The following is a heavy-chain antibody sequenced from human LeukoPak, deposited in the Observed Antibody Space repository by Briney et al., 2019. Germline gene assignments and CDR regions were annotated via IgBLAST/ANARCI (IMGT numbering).Heavy chain of an antibody. CDR1: GFTFSSYG. CDR2: ISYGGSNK. D-gene: IGHD6-6*01. V-gene: IGHV3-30*18. CDR3: AKGRASFSSDYYYYGMDV. Sequence: PGGSLRLSCAASGFTFSSYGMHWVRQAPGKGLEWVAVISYGGSNKYYADSVKGRFTISRDNSKNTLYLQMNSLRAEDTAVYYCAKGRASFSSDYYYYGMDVWGQGTTVTVSS. J-gene: IGHJ6*02.